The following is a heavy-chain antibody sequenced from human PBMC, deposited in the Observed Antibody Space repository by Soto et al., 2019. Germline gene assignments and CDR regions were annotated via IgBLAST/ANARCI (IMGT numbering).Heavy chain of an antibody. J-gene: IGHJ4*02. CDR2: IWYDGSNK. CDR1: GFTFSSYG. CDR3: ARGGRYFDWLYFDY. D-gene: IGHD3-9*01. V-gene: IGHV3-33*01. Sequence: QVQLMESGGGVVQPGRSLRLSCAASGFTFSSYGMHWVRQAPGKGLEWVAVIWYDGSNKYYADSVKGRFTISRDNSKNTLYLQMNSLRAEDTAVYYCARGGRYFDWLYFDYWGQGTLVTVSS.